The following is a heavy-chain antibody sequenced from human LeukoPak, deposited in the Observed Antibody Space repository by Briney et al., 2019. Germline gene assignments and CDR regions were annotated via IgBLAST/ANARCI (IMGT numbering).Heavy chain of an antibody. V-gene: IGHV3-30*02. D-gene: IGHD2-2*01. CDR3: AKDQWNQLLLGSLVDY. Sequence: GGSLRLSCAASGFTFSSYGMHWVRQAPGKGLEWVAFIRYDGSNKYYADSVKGRFTISRDNSKNTLYLQMNSLRAEDTAVYYCAKDQWNQLLLGSLVDYWGQGTLVTVSS. J-gene: IGHJ4*02. CDR2: IRYDGSNK. CDR1: GFTFSSYG.